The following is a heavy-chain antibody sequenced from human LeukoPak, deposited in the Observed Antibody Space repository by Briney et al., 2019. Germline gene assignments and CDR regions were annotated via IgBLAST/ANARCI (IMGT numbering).Heavy chain of an antibody. Sequence: GESLKISCKGSGYSFTNYWIGWVRQMPGKGLEWMGIIYPGDSDTRYSPSFQGQVTISADKSITTAYLQWRSLKASDTAMYYCGKHGNGDAAGYWGQGTLVPVSS. CDR3: GKHGNGDAAGY. D-gene: IGHD4-17*01. V-gene: IGHV5-51*01. CDR1: GYSFTNYW. J-gene: IGHJ4*02. CDR2: IYPGDSDT.